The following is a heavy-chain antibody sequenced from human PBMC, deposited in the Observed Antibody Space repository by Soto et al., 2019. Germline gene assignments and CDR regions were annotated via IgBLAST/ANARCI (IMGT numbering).Heavy chain of an antibody. V-gene: IGHV3-9*01. CDR2: ISWNSGGI. CDR3: AKDKSGYPPYYFDY. Sequence: PGGSLIISCVASGFTFDDYVMHWVRQAPGKGLEWVSGISWNSGGIDYADSVKGRFTISRDNAKNSLLLQMNSLRAEDTALYYCAKDKSGYPPYYFDYWGQGTRVTVSS. CDR1: GFTFDDYV. J-gene: IGHJ4*02. D-gene: IGHD3-22*01.